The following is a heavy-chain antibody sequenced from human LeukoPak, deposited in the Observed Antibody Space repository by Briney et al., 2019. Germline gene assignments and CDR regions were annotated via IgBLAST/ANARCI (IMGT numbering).Heavy chain of an antibody. CDR2: ISYDGSNE. V-gene: IGHV3-30*04. CDR1: GFTFSSYV. Sequence: GGSLRLFCAASGFTFSSYVMHWVRQVPGKGLEWVAIISYDGSNEYYADSVKGRFTISRDNSTNTLYLQMNSLRAADTAVYYYAKDFGGYYYYYYMDVWGKGTTVTVSS. D-gene: IGHD2-15*01. J-gene: IGHJ6*03. CDR3: AKDFGGYYYYYYMDV.